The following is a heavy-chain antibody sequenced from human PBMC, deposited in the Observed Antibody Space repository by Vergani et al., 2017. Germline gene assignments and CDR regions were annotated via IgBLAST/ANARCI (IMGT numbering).Heavy chain of an antibody. V-gene: IGHV4-38-2*02. CDR2: MHHSGGT. CDR3: AKDGRRPWSNSWANFAN. CDR1: DYSISSYYF. Sequence: QVQLQESGPGLVKPSETLSLTCNVSDYSISSYYFWGWIRQPPGKGLEWIGSMHHSGGTYYNPSLKSRVSISLDTSKNQVFLSLTSVTAADTAVYYCAKDGRRPWSNSWANFANWGQGSLVTVSS. J-gene: IGHJ4*02. D-gene: IGHD6-13*01.